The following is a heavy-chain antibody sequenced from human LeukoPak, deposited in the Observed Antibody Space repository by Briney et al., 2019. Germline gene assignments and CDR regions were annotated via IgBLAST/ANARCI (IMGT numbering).Heavy chain of an antibody. CDR1: GGSISSGSYY. D-gene: IGHD2-15*01. CDR2: IYYSGST. V-gene: IGHV4-39*07. Sequence: SETLSLTCTVSGGSISSGSYYWGWIRQPPGRGLEWVGSIYYSGSTYYNPSLKTRITISLDTSKNQFSLKLSSVTAADTAVYYCARDKTFVVVNYFAYWGQGGLVSVSS. J-gene: IGHJ4*02. CDR3: ARDKTFVVVNYFAY.